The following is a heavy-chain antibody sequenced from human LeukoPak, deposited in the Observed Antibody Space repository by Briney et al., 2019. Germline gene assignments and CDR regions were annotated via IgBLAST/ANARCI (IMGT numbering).Heavy chain of an antibody. J-gene: IGHJ4*02. Sequence: GGSLRLSCAASGFTVSSNYMSWVRQAPGKGLEWVSVIYSGGSTYYADSVKGRLTVSRDNSKNTLYLQMSSLRAEDTAVYYCAKDERNWNYNLASQTYDWGQGTLVTVSS. CDR1: GFTVSSNY. CDR2: IYSGGST. D-gene: IGHD1-7*01. V-gene: IGHV3-53*01. CDR3: AKDERNWNYNLASQTYD.